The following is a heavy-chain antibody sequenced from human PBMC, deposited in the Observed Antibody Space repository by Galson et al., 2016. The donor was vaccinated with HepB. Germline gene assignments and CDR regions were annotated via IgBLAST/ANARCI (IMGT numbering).Heavy chain of an antibody. D-gene: IGHD1-1*01. Sequence: ETLSLTCTVSGGSITSDRYYWGWIRQPPGKGLEWIGTIYYSGSTYYNSSLQSPVTISVGTSKSQFSLNGTSATAADTAMYYCARITNGNTAHDAFDIWGQGTKVTVSS. J-gene: IGHJ3*02. CDR3: ARITNGNTAHDAFDI. V-gene: IGHV4-39*07. CDR2: IYYSGST. CDR1: GGSITSDRYY.